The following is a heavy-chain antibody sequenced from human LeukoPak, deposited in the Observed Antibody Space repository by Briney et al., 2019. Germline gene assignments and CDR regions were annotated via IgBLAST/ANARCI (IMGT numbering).Heavy chain of an antibody. Sequence: SETLSLTCTVSGGSISSGSYYWSWIRRPAGTGLEWIGRIYTSGSTNYNPSLKSRVTISVDTSKNQFSLKLSSVTAADTAVYCCAREYSSGWYALDPWGQGTLVTVSS. D-gene: IGHD6-19*01. V-gene: IGHV4-61*02. CDR1: GGSISSGSYY. J-gene: IGHJ5*02. CDR2: IYTSGST. CDR3: AREYSSGWYALDP.